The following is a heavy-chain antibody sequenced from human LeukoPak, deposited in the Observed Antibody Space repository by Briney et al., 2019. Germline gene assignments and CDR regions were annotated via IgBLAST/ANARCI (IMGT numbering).Heavy chain of an antibody. D-gene: IGHD5-18*01. CDR2: IYYSGST. Sequence: SETLSLTCTVSGGSISSSSYYWGWIRQPPGKGLEWIGSIYYSGSTYYNPSLKSRVTISVDTSKNQFSLKLSSVTAADTAVYYCARHGGYSQLYYFDYWGQGTLVTVSS. CDR3: ARHGGYSQLYYFDY. CDR1: GGSISSSSYY. J-gene: IGHJ4*02. V-gene: IGHV4-39*01.